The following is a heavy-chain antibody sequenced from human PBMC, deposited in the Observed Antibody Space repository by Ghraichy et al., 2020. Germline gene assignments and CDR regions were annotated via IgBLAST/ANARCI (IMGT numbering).Heavy chain of an antibody. J-gene: IGHJ4*02. CDR3: SKGFLGSADYFDY. V-gene: IGHV3-43*02. CDR2: IGADGGGT. D-gene: IGHD1-26*01. CDR1: GFTFEDYG. Sequence: ETLSLTCAASGFTFEDYGIHWVRQFPGKGLEWLAFIGADGGGTSYADSVRGRFTISKDNSKNSLSLQLTSLRFEDTAVYYCSKGFLGSADYFDYWGQGTLVTVSS.